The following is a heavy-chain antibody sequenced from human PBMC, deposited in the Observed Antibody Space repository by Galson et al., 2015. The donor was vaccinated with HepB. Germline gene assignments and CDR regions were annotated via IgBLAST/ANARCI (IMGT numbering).Heavy chain of an antibody. CDR3: ARGASSGPYFYYFDY. Sequence: SVKVSCKASGSTFTGYYMHWVRQAPGQGLEWMGWINPNSGGTNYAQKFQGRVTMTRDTSISTAYMELSRLRSDDTAVYYCARGASSGPYFYYFDYWGQGTLVTVSS. J-gene: IGHJ4*02. V-gene: IGHV1-2*02. CDR1: GSTFTGYY. CDR2: INPNSGGT. D-gene: IGHD6-19*01.